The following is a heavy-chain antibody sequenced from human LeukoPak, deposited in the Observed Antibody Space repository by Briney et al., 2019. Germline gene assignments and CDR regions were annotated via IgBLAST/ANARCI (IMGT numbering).Heavy chain of an antibody. V-gene: IGHV4-59*02. J-gene: IGHJ4*02. CDR2: IYHTGST. Sequence: SETLSLTCTISGGSVSDYYWSWIRQSPRKGLEWIGYIYHTGSTSYSPSLKSRVTISADTSQNQFSLKLSSVTAADTAVYYCASRKLGNDYWGQGTLVTVSS. D-gene: IGHD7-27*01. CDR3: ASRKLGNDY. CDR1: GGSVSDYY.